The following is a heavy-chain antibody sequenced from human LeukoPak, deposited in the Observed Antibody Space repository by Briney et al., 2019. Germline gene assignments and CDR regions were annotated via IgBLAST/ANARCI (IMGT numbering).Heavy chain of an antibody. J-gene: IGHJ6*04. CDR2: INHSGST. D-gene: IGHD2-2*01. V-gene: IGHV4-34*01. Sequence: SETLSLTCAVYGGSFSGYYWSWIRQPPGKGLEWIGEINHSGSTNYNPSLKSRVTISVDTSKNQFSLKLSSVTAADTAVCYCARGRYCSSTSCYGGYYYYYYGMDVWGKGTTVTVSS. CDR1: GGSFSGYY. CDR3: ARGRYCSSTSCYGGYYYYYYGMDV.